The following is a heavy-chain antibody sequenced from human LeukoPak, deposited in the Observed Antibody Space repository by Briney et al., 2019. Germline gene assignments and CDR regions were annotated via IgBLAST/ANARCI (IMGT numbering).Heavy chain of an antibody. V-gene: IGHV1-3*01. CDR1: GYTFTSYS. CDR2: INPGNDNT. CDR3: AREKDTAMVS. D-gene: IGHD5-18*01. Sequence: ALVKVSCKASGYTFTSYSVHWVRQALGQSLEWMGWINPGNDNTKYSQKFQGRVTITRDTSATTAYMELSGLRSEDTAVYYCAREKDTAMVSWGQGTLVTVSS. J-gene: IGHJ4*02.